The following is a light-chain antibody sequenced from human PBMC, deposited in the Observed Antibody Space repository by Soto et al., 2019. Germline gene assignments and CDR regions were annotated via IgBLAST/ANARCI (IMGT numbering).Light chain of an antibody. CDR3: QQYYSYPLT. CDR2: AAS. V-gene: IGKV1-8*01. J-gene: IGKJ4*01. Sequence: AIRMTQSPSSFSASTGDRVTITCRASQGISSYLAWYQQKPGKAPKLLIDAASTLHSGVPSRFSGSGSGTDFTLTISCLQSEDFAIYYCQQYYSYPLTFGGGTKVEIK. CDR1: QGISSY.